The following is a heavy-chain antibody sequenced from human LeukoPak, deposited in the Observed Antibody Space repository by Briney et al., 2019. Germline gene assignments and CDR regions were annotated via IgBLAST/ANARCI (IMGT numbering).Heavy chain of an antibody. D-gene: IGHD4-4*01. CDR3: AREGTVTTDNGMDV. CDR1: GGTFSSYA. V-gene: IGHV1-8*02. Sequence: ASVRVSCKASGGTFSSYAISWVRQATGQGLEWMGWMNPNSGNTGYAQKFQGRVTMTRNTSISTAYMELSSLRSEDTAVYYCAREGTVTTDNGMDVWGQGTTVTVSS. CDR2: MNPNSGNT. J-gene: IGHJ6*02.